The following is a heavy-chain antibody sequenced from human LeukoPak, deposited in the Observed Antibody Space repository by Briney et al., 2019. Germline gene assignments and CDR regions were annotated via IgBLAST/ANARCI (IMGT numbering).Heavy chain of an antibody. CDR2: IYDSGKT. Sequence: PSETLSLTCTVSGGSISSYYWSWIRQPPGKGLEWIGYIYDSGKTNNNPSLSSRVSISVDTSKNQFSLRLSSVTAADTAVYYCARGPGFVDYWGQGTLVTVSS. V-gene: IGHV4-59*01. CDR3: ARGPGFVDY. CDR1: GGSISSYY. D-gene: IGHD2-21*01. J-gene: IGHJ4*02.